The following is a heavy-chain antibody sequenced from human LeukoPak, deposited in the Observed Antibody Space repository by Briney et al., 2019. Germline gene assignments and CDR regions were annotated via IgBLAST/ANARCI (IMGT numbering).Heavy chain of an antibody. J-gene: IGHJ4*02. CDR1: GGSISSYY. CDR3: ARGIYSGYDRSFDY. CDR2: IYYSGIT. D-gene: IGHD5-12*01. V-gene: IGHV4-59*01. Sequence: SETLSLTCTVSGGSISSYYWIRIRQPPGKGLEWIGYIYYSGITNYNPSLKSRVTISLDTSKNQFSLKLSSVTAADTAVYYCARGIYSGYDRSFDYWGQGTLVTVSS.